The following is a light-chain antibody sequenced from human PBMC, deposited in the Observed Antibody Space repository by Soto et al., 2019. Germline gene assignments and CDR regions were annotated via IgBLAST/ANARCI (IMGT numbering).Light chain of an antibody. CDR3: QQYNSYYT. V-gene: IGKV1-5*03. CDR2: QAS. Sequence: DIQLTQSPSTLSASVGDRVTITCRDSQSISTWLAWDQQKAGKAPKLLIYQASNLQSGVPSRFSGNGSGTEFTLPISSLQPDDFASYYFQQYNSYYTFGQGTKLEI. J-gene: IGKJ2*01. CDR1: QSISTW.